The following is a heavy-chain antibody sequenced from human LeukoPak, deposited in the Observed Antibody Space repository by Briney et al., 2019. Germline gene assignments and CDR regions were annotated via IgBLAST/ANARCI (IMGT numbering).Heavy chain of an antibody. D-gene: IGHD2-2*01. CDR2: VYTRGDT. V-gene: IGHV4-61*02. Sequence: SQTLSLTCTVSGGSISSGNYYWSWIRQPAGKGLEWIGRVYTRGDTNYNPSLKIPVTISLDTSNNQFSLELSSVTAADTAVYYCARGCSSTTCYRGGFDFWGQGTLATVSS. J-gene: IGHJ4*02. CDR3: ARGCSSTTCYRGGFDF. CDR1: GGSISSGNYY.